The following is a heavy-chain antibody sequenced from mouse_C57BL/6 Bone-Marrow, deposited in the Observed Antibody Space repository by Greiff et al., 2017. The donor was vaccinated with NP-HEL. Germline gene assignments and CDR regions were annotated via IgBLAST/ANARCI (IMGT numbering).Heavy chain of an antibody. CDR3: ARDGYYDGSFPLDV. CDR1: GFSLTTYG. CDR2: IWSGGST. V-gene: IGHV2-2*01. D-gene: IGHD2-3*01. J-gene: IGHJ1*03. Sequence: VKLVESGPGLVQPSQSLSITCTVSGFSLTTYGVHWVPQCPGKGLEWLGVIWSGGSTDYNAAFISRLSISKDNSKSQVFFKMNSRQTDDRGIYSCARDGYYDGSFPLDVWGTGTTVTVSS.